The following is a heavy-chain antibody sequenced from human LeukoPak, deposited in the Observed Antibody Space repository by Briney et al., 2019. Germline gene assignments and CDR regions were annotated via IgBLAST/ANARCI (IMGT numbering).Heavy chain of an antibody. D-gene: IGHD6-13*01. CDR1: GGSISSYY. CDR2: IYYSGST. J-gene: IGHJ4*02. CDR3: ARDRGSSSLFDY. V-gene: IGHV4-59*01. Sequence: SETLSLTCTVSGGSISSYYWSWIRQPPGKGLEWIGYIYYSGSTNYNPSLKSRVTISVDMSKNQFSLKLSSVTAADTAVYYCARDRGSSSLFDYWGQGTLVTVSS.